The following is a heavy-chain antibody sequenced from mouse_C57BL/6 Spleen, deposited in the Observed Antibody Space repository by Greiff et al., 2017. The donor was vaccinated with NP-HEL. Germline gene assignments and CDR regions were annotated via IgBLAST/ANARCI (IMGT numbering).Heavy chain of an antibody. V-gene: IGHV1-26*01. CDR3: ARSDYSNYGLFDY. CDR2: INPNNGGT. J-gene: IGHJ2*01. D-gene: IGHD2-5*01. Sequence: EVQLQQSGPELVKPGASVKISCKASGYTFTDYYMNWVKQSHGKSLEWIGDINPNNGGTSYNQKFKGKATLTVDKSSSTAYMELRSLTSEDSAVYYCARSDYSNYGLFDYWGQGTTLTVSS. CDR1: GYTFTDYY.